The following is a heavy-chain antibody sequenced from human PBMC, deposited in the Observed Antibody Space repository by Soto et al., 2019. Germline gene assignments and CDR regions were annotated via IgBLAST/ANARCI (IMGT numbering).Heavy chain of an antibody. CDR1: GFAFSNYW. CDR2: IKQDGSEK. D-gene: IGHD3-22*01. J-gene: IGHJ4*02. CDR3: ARGGTSMIVVGAFDD. Sequence: EVQLVESGGGLVQPGGSLRLSCAASGFAFSNYWMSWVRQAPGKGLERVATIKQDGSEKYYVDSVKGRFTISRDKAKNSLYLQMNSLRAEDTAVYHCARGGTSMIVVGAFDDWGQGALVTVSS. V-gene: IGHV3-7*01.